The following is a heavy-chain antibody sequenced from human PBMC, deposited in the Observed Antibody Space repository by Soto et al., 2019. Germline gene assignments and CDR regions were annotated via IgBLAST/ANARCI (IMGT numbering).Heavy chain of an antibody. CDR3: AHTRNSNWGQYYFDY. V-gene: IGHV2-5*02. CDR1: GFSLSTSGVG. D-gene: IGHD7-27*01. Sequence: SGPTLVKPTQTLTLTCTFSGFSLSTSGVGVGWIRQPPGKALEWLALIYWDDDKRYSPSLKSRLTITKDTSKNQVVLTMTNMDPVDTATYYCAHTRNSNWGQYYFDYWGQGTLVTVSS. J-gene: IGHJ4*02. CDR2: IYWDDDK.